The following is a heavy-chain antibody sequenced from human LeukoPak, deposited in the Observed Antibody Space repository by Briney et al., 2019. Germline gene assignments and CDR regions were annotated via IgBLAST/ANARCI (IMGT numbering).Heavy chain of an antibody. CDR2: IYHSGST. CDR3: ARVIDIPYYYGMDV. V-gene: IGHV4-38-2*01. D-gene: IGHD3-16*02. Sequence: PSETLSFTCAVSGYSISSGYYWGWIRQPPGQGLEWIGSIYHSGSTYYNPSLKSRVTISVDTSKNQFSLKLSSVTAADTAVYYCARVIDIPYYYGMDVWGKGTTVTVSS. CDR1: GYSISSGYY. J-gene: IGHJ6*04.